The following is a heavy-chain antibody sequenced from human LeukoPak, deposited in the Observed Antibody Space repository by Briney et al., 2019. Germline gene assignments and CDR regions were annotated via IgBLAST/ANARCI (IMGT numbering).Heavy chain of an antibody. D-gene: IGHD6-13*01. CDR3: ARWAATGIGLDY. V-gene: IGHV5-51*01. CDR2: IYPGDSDT. CDR1: GHRFTNYW. J-gene: IGHJ4*02. Sequence: GESLKISCEASGHRFTNYWIGWVRQMPGKGLEWMGIIYPGDSDTRYSPSFQGQVTISADKSISTAYLQWSSLKASDTAVYYCARWAATGIGLDYWGQGTLVTVSS.